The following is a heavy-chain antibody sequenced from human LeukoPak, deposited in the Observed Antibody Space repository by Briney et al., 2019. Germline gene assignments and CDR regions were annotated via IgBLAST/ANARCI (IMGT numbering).Heavy chain of an antibody. CDR2: ISGSGVTT. CDR3: AKDKTYWYSDL. J-gene: IGHJ2*01. Sequence: GGSLRLSCAASGFTFSSYAMSWVRQAPGKGLEWVSAISGSGVTTHYTDSVKARFTISRDNSNNTLYLQMNSLRAEDTAVYYCAKDKTYWYSDLWGRGTLVTVSS. CDR1: GFTFSSYA. V-gene: IGHV3-23*01.